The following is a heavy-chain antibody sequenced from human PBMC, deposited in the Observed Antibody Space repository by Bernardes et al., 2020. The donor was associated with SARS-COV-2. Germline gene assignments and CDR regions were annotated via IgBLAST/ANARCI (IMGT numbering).Heavy chain of an antibody. CDR3: VRGGILTPGKSYYYYGLDV. CDR1: GYTFSTYG. Sequence: ASVKVSCKTSGYTFSTYGLGWVRQAPGQGLEWMGWISAQNGNTYYAQNFQGRFTMTTDTSTSTVYMDLRSLTSADTAVYYCVRGGILTPGKSYYYYGLDVWGQGTTVTVSS. D-gene: IGHD3-16*01. V-gene: IGHV1-18*01. CDR2: ISAQNGNT. J-gene: IGHJ6*02.